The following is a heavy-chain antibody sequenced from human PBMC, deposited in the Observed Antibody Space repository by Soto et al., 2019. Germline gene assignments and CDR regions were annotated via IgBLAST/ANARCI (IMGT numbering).Heavy chain of an antibody. CDR2: INTDGSAT. D-gene: IGHD1-26*01. CDR3: VRGYSDY. J-gene: IGHJ4*02. CDR1: GFTLSSHW. Sequence: EIQLVESGGGLVQPGGSLRRSCAASGFTLSSHWMHWVRQVPGQGLVWVSRINTDGSATNYADSVKGRFTMSRDNARNTMYLQMNSLRAEDTAVYYCVRGYSDYWGQGTLVTVSS. V-gene: IGHV3-74*01.